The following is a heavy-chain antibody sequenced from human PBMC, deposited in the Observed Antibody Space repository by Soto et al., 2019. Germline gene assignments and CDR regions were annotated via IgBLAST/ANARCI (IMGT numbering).Heavy chain of an antibody. D-gene: IGHD6-6*01. CDR3: ARLNFGSSSWNP. CDR1: GGSISSSSYY. J-gene: IGHJ5*02. V-gene: IGHV4-39*01. Sequence: PSETLSLTCTVSGGSISSSSYYWGWIRQPPGKGLEWIGSIYYSGSTYYNPSLKSRVTISVDTSKNQFSLKLSSVTAADTAVYYCARLNFGSSSWNPWGQGTLVTVSS. CDR2: IYYSGST.